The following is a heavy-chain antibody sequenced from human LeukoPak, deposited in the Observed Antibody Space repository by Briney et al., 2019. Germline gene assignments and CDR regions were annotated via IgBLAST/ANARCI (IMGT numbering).Heavy chain of an antibody. V-gene: IGHV1-2*02. J-gene: IGHJ5*02. D-gene: IGHD4-23*01. CDR1: GYTFTGYY. Sequence: ASVKVSCKASGYTFTGYYMHWVRQAPGQGLEWMGWINPNSGGTNYAQKFRGRVTMTRDTSISTAYMERSRLRSDDTAVYYCARDRVVADYGGSNWFDPWGQGTLVTVSS. CDR2: INPNSGGT. CDR3: ARDRVVADYGGSNWFDP.